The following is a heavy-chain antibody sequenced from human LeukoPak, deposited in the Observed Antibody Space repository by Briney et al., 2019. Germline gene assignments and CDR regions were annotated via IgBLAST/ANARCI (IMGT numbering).Heavy chain of an antibody. CDR3: ARYDFWSGFGWFDP. Sequence: SVKVSCKASRGTFSSYAISWVRQAPGQGLEWMGGIIPIFGTANYAQKFQGRVTITADESTSTAYMELSSLRSEDTAVYYCARYDFWSGFGWFDPWGQGTLVTVYS. CDR2: IIPIFGTA. D-gene: IGHD3-3*01. V-gene: IGHV1-69*01. CDR1: RGTFSSYA. J-gene: IGHJ5*02.